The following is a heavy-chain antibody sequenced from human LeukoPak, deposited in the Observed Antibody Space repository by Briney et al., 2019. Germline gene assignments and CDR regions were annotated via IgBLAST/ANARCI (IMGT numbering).Heavy chain of an antibody. D-gene: IGHD6-13*01. J-gene: IGHJ4*02. Sequence: PGGSLRLSCAVSGFTFDDYAMHWVRRAPGKGLEWVSGISWNSGSIGYADSVKGRFTISRDNAKNSLYLQMNSLRAEDTALYYCAKDISLRGIAAAGTIFDYWGQGTQVTVSS. CDR1: GFTFDDYA. CDR2: ISWNSGSI. V-gene: IGHV3-9*01. CDR3: AKDISLRGIAAAGTIFDY.